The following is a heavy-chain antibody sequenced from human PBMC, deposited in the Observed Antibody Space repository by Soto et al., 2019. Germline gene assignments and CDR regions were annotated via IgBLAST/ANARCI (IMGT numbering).Heavy chain of an antibody. CDR1: GYTFTSYD. Sequence: ASVKVSCKASGYTFTSYDINWVRQATGQGLEWMGWMNPNSGNTGYAQQFQGRVTMTRNTSISTAYMELSSLRSEDTAVYYCARALLFGVDYYYYYMDVWGKGTTVTVSS. CDR3: ARALLFGVDYYYYYMDV. J-gene: IGHJ6*03. D-gene: IGHD3-3*01. CDR2: MNPNSGNT. V-gene: IGHV1-8*01.